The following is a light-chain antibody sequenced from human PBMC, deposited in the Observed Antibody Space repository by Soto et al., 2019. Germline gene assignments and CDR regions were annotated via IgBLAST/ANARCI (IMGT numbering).Light chain of an antibody. CDR2: DVS. J-gene: IGLJ1*01. CDR1: SSDVGGYSY. CDR3: CSYAGSYTYV. Sequence: QSVLTQPRSVSGSPGQSVTISCTGTSSDVGGYSYVSWYQQHPGKAPKLMIYDVSKRPSGVPDRFSGSKSGNTPSLTISGLQAEDEPDYYCCSYAGSYTYVFGNGTKVXXL. V-gene: IGLV2-11*01.